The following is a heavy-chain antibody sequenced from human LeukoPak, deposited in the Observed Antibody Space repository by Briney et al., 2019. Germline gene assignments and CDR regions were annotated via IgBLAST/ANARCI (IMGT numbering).Heavy chain of an antibody. Sequence: ASVKVSCKASGYTFTSYDINWVRQATGQGLEWMGWMNPNSGNTGYAQKFQGRVTMTRNTSISTAYMELSSLRSEDTAVYYCARASPSEQRPYYDYVWGSYRPDDAFDIWGQGTMVTVSS. J-gene: IGHJ3*02. CDR1: GYTFTSYD. CDR3: ARASPSEQRPYYDYVWGSYRPDDAFDI. V-gene: IGHV1-8*01. D-gene: IGHD3-16*02. CDR2: MNPNSGNT.